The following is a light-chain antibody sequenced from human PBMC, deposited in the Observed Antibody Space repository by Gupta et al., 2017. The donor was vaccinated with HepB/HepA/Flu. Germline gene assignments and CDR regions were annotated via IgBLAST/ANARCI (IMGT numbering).Light chain of an antibody. V-gene: IGLV3-21*03. CDR1: NIGGRS. CDR2: DDT. CDR3: RVWHHGSGL. J-gene: IGLJ2*01. Sequence: SYVLTQSPSVSVAPGKTATIMCGGDNIGGRSVHWYQQRPGQAPILVVYDDTARPPGIPDRFSGSNSGNTATLTIRGVEAGDEDDYYCRVWHHGSGLFGGGTKLTVL.